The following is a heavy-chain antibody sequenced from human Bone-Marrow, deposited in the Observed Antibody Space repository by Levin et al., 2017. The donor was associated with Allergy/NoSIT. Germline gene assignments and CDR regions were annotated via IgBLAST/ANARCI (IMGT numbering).Heavy chain of an antibody. D-gene: IGHD3-10*01. V-gene: IGHV3-53*01. Sequence: GESLKISCAASGFTVSSHYMSWVRQAPGKGPEWVSVMYSGGSTYDADSVKGRFTISRDNSKNTLYLQMNSLRAEDTAVYYCARGWFGELLSHWGQGTLVTVSS. CDR1: GFTVSSHY. J-gene: IGHJ4*02. CDR3: ARGWFGELLSH. CDR2: MYSGGST.